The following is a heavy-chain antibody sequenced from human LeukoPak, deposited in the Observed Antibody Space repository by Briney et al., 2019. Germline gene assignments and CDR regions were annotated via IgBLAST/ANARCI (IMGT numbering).Heavy chain of an antibody. CDR2: IYSGGST. CDR1: GFTVSSNY. J-gene: IGHJ5*02. Sequence: PGGSLRLSCAASGFTVSSNYMSWVRQAPGKGLEWVSVIYSGGSTNYADSVKGRFTIPRDNSKNTLYLQMNSLRAEDTAVYYCAREWVVVAAGGGWFDPWGQGTLVTVSS. V-gene: IGHV3-53*01. CDR3: AREWVVVAAGGGWFDP. D-gene: IGHD2-15*01.